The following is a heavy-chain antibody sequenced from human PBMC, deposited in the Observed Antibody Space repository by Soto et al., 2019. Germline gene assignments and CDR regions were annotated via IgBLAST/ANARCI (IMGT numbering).Heavy chain of an antibody. D-gene: IGHD3-3*01. CDR3: ARDRLIGVVIGYYYYYGMDV. CDR2: IYYSGSN. J-gene: IGHJ6*02. Sequence: QVQLQESGPGLVKPPQTLSLTCTVSGGSISSGDYYWSWIRQPPGKGLEWIGYIYYSGSNYYNPAIKNRVTISVDKSKNQFSLKLSSVTAADTAVYYCARDRLIGVVIGYYYYYGMDVWGQGTTVTVSS. CDR1: GGSISSGDYY. V-gene: IGHV4-30-4*01.